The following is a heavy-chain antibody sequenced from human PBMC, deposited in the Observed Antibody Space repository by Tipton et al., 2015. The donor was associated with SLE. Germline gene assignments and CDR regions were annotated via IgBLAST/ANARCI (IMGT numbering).Heavy chain of an antibody. CDR2: IYSGGDTT. Sequence: GSLRLSCAASGFTFSRYAMSWVRQAPGKGLEWVSMIYSGGDTTYYADSVKGRFTISRDVSKNTLYLQMHSLRVEDTAKYYCVARVDWYFDLWGRGTLVTVSS. CDR1: GFTFSRYA. J-gene: IGHJ2*01. D-gene: IGHD6-6*01. V-gene: IGHV3-23*03. CDR3: VARVDWYFDL.